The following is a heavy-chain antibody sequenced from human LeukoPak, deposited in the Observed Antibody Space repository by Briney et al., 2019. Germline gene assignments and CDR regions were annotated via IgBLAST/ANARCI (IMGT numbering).Heavy chain of an antibody. Sequence: GGSLRLSCAASGFTFSSYEMNWVRQAPGKGLEWVSYISSSGNTIYYADSVKGRFTISRDNAKNSLYLQMSSLRAEDTAVYYCARVNDYGDYGDFQHWGQGTLVTGSS. V-gene: IGHV3-48*03. CDR2: ISSSGNTI. CDR3: ARVNDYGDYGDFQH. D-gene: IGHD4-17*01. CDR1: GFTFSSYE. J-gene: IGHJ1*01.